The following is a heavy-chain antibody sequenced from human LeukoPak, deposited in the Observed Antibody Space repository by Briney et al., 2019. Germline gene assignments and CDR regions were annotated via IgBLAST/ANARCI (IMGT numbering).Heavy chain of an antibody. D-gene: IGHD2-15*01. V-gene: IGHV3-23*01. Sequence: GGSLRLSCATSGFTFSSYAMSWVRQAPGKGLEWVSAISGSGGSTYYADSVKGRFTISRDNSKNTLYLQMNSLRAEDTAVYYCAKASYCSGGSCYLVDYWGQGTLVTVSS. CDR2: ISGSGGST. CDR3: AKASYCSGGSCYLVDY. J-gene: IGHJ4*02. CDR1: GFTFSSYA.